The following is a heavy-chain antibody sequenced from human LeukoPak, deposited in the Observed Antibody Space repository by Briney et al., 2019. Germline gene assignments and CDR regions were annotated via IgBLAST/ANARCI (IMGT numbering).Heavy chain of an antibody. D-gene: IGHD6-19*01. CDR3: AKDRYRIAVAGTFDY. Sequence: PGGSLRLSCAASGFTFSSYVMHWVRQAPGKGLEWVAIISYDGSNKYYADSVKGRFTISRDNSKNTLYLQMNSLRAEDTAVYYCAKDRYRIAVAGTFDYWGQGTLVTVSS. J-gene: IGHJ4*02. CDR2: ISYDGSNK. CDR1: GFTFSSYV. V-gene: IGHV3-30*18.